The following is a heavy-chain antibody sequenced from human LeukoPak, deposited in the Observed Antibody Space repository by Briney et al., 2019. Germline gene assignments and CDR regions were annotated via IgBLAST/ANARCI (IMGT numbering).Heavy chain of an antibody. Sequence: PGGSLRLSCAASGFTFRNFWMSWVRQAPGRGLEWVANIYPEGNEKYHVESVKGRFTISRDDPKSSLFLQMNGLRVEDTAVYCSARGDAFSGDHWGQGTLVTVSS. CDR1: GFTFRNFW. J-gene: IGHJ4*02. V-gene: IGHV3-7*04. CDR2: IYPEGNEK. CDR3: ARGDAFSGDH.